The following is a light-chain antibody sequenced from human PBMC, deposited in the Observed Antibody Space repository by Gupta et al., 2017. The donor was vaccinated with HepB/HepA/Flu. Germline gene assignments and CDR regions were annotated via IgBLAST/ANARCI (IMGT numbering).Light chain of an antibody. CDR1: QSISSY. CDR2: AAS. Sequence: DLQMTQSPSSLSASVGDRVTITCRASQSISSYLNWYQQKPGKAPKLLIYAASSLQSGVPSRFSGSGSGTDFTLTISSLQPEDFATYYCQQSYSTPLTFGPGTKVAI. J-gene: IGKJ3*01. V-gene: IGKV1-39*01. CDR3: QQSYSTPLT.